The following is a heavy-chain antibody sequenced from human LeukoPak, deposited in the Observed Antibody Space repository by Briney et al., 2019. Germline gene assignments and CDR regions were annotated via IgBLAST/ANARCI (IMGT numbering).Heavy chain of an antibody. D-gene: IGHD2-21*01. CDR1: GFTFSSFG. J-gene: IGHJ4*02. Sequence: HPGGSLRLSCAASGFTFSSFGMHWVRQAPGKGLEWVAVIWYDGGNKYYADSVKGRFTISRDNSQNTLYLQGNNLRAEDTAVYYCARDKDSEHNFDYWGQGTLVTVSS. CDR2: IWYDGGNK. V-gene: IGHV3-33*01. CDR3: ARDKDSEHNFDY.